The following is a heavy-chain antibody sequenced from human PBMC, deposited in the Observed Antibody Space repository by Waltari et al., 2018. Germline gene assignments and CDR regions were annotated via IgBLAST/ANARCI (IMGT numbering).Heavy chain of an antibody. D-gene: IGHD6-13*01. V-gene: IGHV1-8*01. Sequence: QVLLVQSGAALKTPGASVKVSCKASGYTVPNYDINWLRQATGQGLEWVGWMNPKNGNTLYAQKFQGRVTLTRDNSINTAYMELTSLTSDDTGVYYCARGLDSNSWYGAHFWGQGTLGTVAS. J-gene: IGHJ4*02. CDR1: GYTVPNYD. CDR3: ARGLDSNSWYGAHF. CDR2: MNPKNGNT.